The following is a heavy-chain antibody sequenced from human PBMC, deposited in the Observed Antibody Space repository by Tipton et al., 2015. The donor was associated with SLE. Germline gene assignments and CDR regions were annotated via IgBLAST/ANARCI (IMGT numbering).Heavy chain of an antibody. J-gene: IGHJ4*02. CDR2: INPSGGST. V-gene: IGHV1-46*01. D-gene: IGHD3-9*01. CDR1: GYTFTSYY. CDR3: ARGDYDILSGYYSSSSY. Sequence: QVQLVQSGAEVKKPGASVKVSCKASGYTFTSYYMHWVRQAPGQGLEWMGIINPSGGSTSYAQKFQGRVTMTRDTSTSTVYMELSSLSSEDTAVYYCARGDYDILSGYYSSSSYWGQGTLVTVSS.